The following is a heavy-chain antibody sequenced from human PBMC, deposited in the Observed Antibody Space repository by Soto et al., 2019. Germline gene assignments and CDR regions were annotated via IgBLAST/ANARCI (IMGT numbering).Heavy chain of an antibody. CDR2: ISYDGSNK. J-gene: IGHJ4*02. CDR1: GFTFSSYA. CDR3: PREIYGYEAFDD. Sequence: GGSLRLSCAASGFTFSSYAMHWVRQAPGKGLEWVAVISYDGSNKYYADSVKGRFTISRDNSKNTLYLQMNSLRAEDTAVYYCPREIYGYEAFDDWGQGPLVTVSS. V-gene: IGHV3-30-3*01. D-gene: IGHD5-18*01.